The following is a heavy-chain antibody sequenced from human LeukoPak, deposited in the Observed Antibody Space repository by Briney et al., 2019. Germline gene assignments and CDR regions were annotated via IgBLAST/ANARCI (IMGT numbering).Heavy chain of an antibody. CDR3: ARVTTGDYYDSSGYHPLDY. Sequence: SQTLSLTCAVSGGSISSGGYSWSWIRQPPGKGLEWIGYIYHSGSTYYNPSLKSRVTISVDRSKNQFSLKLSSVTAADTAVYYCARVTTGDYYDSSGYHPLDYWGQGTLVTVSS. CDR2: IYHSGST. D-gene: IGHD3-22*01. J-gene: IGHJ4*02. CDR1: GGSISSGGYS. V-gene: IGHV4-30-2*01.